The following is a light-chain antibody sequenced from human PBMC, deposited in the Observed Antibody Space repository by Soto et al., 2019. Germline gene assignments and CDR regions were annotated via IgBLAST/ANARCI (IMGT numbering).Light chain of an antibody. CDR3: TQFNSYPPT. V-gene: IGKV1-9*01. CDR2: SAS. CDR1: RGVGSF. Sequence: DIPLTQSPSFLSASVGDRVTITCRASRGVGSFLAWYQQKPGKAPRLLIYSASTLQSGVSLRFRGSGSGTEFTLTISSLQSEDFATYYCTQFNSYPPTFGLGTKVEIK. J-gene: IGKJ1*01.